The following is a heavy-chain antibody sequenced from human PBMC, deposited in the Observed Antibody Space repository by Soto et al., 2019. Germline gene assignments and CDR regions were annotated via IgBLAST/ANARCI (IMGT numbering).Heavy chain of an antibody. V-gene: IGHV4-39*01. D-gene: IGHD2-15*01. J-gene: IGHJ5*02. CDR1: GGSISSSSYY. CDR2: IFYSGST. Sequence: SETLSLTCTVSGGSISSSSYYWGWIRQPPGKGLEWIGSIFYSGSTYYNPSLKSRVTISVHTSKNQFSLKLSSVTAADTAVYFCARRNCGGSTCYSWFTWFDPWGQGTLVTVSS. CDR3: ARRNCGGSTCYSWFTWFDP.